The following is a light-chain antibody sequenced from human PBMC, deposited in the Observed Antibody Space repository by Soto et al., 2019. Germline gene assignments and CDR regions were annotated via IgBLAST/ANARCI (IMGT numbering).Light chain of an antibody. Sequence: DIQMTQSPSTLSASAGDRVTITCRASQSISTWLAWYQQRPGKAPRLLIYDASTLDSGVPSRFSGSGSGTEFTLTVSSLQPEDFATYYCQQYDDYSWKTFGQGTKVDIK. V-gene: IGKV1-5*01. CDR3: QQYDDYSWKT. J-gene: IGKJ1*01. CDR2: DAS. CDR1: QSISTW.